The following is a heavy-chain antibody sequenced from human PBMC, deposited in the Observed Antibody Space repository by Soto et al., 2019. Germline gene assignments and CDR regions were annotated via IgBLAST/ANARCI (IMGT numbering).Heavy chain of an antibody. J-gene: IGHJ4*02. CDR3: ARAEYYGSGSYYPDYFDY. V-gene: IGHV4-30-4*01. Sequence: SETLSLTCTVSGGSISSGDYYWSWIRQPPGKGLEWIGYIYYSGSTYYNPSLKSRVTISVDTSKNQFSLKLSSVTAADTAVYYCARAEYYGSGSYYPDYFDYWGQGTLVTVSS. CDR1: GGSISSGDYY. D-gene: IGHD3-10*01. CDR2: IYYSGST.